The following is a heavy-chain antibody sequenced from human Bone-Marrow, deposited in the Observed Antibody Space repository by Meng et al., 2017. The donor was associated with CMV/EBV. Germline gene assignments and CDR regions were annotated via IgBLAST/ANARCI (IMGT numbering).Heavy chain of an antibody. CDR1: GFTFSSYS. V-gene: IGHV3-30*04. CDR3: AKGNERWLQWGY. CDR2: ISYDGSNK. D-gene: IGHD5-24*01. Sequence: GESLKISCAASGFTFSSYSMHWVRQVPGQGLEWVAVISYDGSNKYYADSVRGRFTISRDNSKNMLYLQMNSLRAEDTAVYYCAKGNERWLQWGYSGQGTLVTVSS. J-gene: IGHJ4*02.